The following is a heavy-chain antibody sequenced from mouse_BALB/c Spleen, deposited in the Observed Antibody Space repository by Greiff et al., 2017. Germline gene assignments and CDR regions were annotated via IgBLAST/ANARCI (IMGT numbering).Heavy chain of an antibody. D-gene: IGHD1-1*01. CDR2: IHYSGST. J-gene: IGHJ4*01. CDR3: AREDGSSFFYAMDY. V-gene: IGHV3-1*02. CDR1: GYSITSGYS. Sequence: EVKLQESGPDLVKPSQSLSLTCTVTGYSITSGYSWHWLRQFPGNKLEWMGYIHYSGSTNYNPSLKSRISITRDTSKNQFFLQLNSVTTEDTATYYCAREDGSSFFYAMDYWGQGTSVTGSS.